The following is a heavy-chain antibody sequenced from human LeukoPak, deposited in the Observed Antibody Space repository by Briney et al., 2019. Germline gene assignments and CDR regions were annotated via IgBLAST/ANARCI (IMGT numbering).Heavy chain of an antibody. CDR3: AQELKIGH. V-gene: IGHV3-48*03. J-gene: IGHJ4*02. CDR1: GFTFSSYE. D-gene: IGHD1-26*01. Sequence: PGGSLRLSCAASGFTFSSYEMNWVRQAPGKGLEWISYISSSGGTIYYADSVKGRFTISRDNAKNSLYLQMNSLRAEDTAVYYCAQELKIGHWGQGTLVTVSS. CDR2: ISSSGGTI.